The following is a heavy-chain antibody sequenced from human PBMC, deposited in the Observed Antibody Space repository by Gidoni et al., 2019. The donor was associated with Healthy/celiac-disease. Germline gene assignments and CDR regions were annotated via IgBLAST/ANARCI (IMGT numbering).Heavy chain of an antibody. CDR3: ARVKNPYYYDSSGYYRDAFDI. J-gene: IGHJ3*02. V-gene: IGHV1-46*01. CDR1: GYTFTSYY. Sequence: QVQLVQSGAEVKKPGASVKVSCKASGYTFTSYYLQWVRQAPGQGLEWMGIINPSGGRTRYAQKVQGRVTMTRETSTSTVYMELSSLRSEDTAGDYCARVKNPYYYDSSGYYRDAFDIWGQGTMVNVSS. CDR2: INPSGGRT. D-gene: IGHD3-22*01.